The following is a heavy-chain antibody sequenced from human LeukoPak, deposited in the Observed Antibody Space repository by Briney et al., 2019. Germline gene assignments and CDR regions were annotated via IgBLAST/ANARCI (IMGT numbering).Heavy chain of an antibody. D-gene: IGHD3-10*01. CDR3: ARRVRGYSYGSGTQYYFDY. Sequence: SETLSLTCAVYGGSFSGYYWSWIRQPPGKGLEWIGEINHSGSTNYNPSLKSRVTVSVDTSKNQLSLKLSSVTTADTAVYYCARRVRGYSYGSGTQYYFDYWGQGTLVTVSS. CDR1: GGSFSGYY. CDR2: INHSGST. V-gene: IGHV4-34*01. J-gene: IGHJ4*02.